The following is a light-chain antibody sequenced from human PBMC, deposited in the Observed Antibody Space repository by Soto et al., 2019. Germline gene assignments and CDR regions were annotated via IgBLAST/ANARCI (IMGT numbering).Light chain of an antibody. Sequence: HSALTQPASVSGSPGQSITSSCTGTSRDVGGYNHVSWYQQHPGKAPKLMIYDVSNRPSGVSDRFSGSKSANTASLSISGLQAEDEADYYCGSYSTSSTLYDFGTGTKVTVL. J-gene: IGLJ1*01. CDR1: SRDVGGYNH. CDR3: GSYSTSSTLYD. V-gene: IGLV2-14*03. CDR2: DVS.